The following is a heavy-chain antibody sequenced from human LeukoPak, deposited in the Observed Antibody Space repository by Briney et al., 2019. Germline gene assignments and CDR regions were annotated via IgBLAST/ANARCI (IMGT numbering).Heavy chain of an antibody. CDR2: INHSGST. Sequence: SETLSLTCAVSGGSLSGFYWSWIRQPPGKGLEWIGDINHSGSTNYNPSLKSRVTISVDTSKEQFSLKLSSVTAADTAVYSCARGPLPYYYASGSYYSNWGQGTLVTVSS. J-gene: IGHJ4*02. CDR3: ARGPLPYYYASGSYYSN. V-gene: IGHV4-34*01. CDR1: GGSLSGFY. D-gene: IGHD3-10*01.